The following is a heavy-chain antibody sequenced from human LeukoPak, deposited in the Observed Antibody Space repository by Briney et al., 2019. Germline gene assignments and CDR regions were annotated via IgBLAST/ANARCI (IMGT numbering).Heavy chain of an antibody. Sequence: GGSLRLFCSASGFTFSSDALHWVRQAPGKGLEYVSGISNNADRTYYADSVKGGFTISRDNSKNTLYLQMSSLRPEDTAVYYCVKGLVLADDYFDPWGQGTLVTVSS. J-gene: IGHJ5*02. CDR3: VKGLVLADDYFDP. CDR1: GFTFSSDA. CDR2: ISNNADRT. D-gene: IGHD3-16*01. V-gene: IGHV3-64D*09.